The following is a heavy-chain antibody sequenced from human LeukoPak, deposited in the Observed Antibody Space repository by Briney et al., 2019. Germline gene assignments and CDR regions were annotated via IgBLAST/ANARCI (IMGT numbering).Heavy chain of an antibody. D-gene: IGHD3-22*01. CDR1: GGSISSYY. V-gene: IGHV4-59*08. CDR3: ARQGRARGYYYDSSGSFDY. Sequence: SETLSLTCTVSGGSISSYYWSWIRRPPGKGLEWIGYIYYSGSTNYNPSLKSRVTISVDTSKNQFSLKLSSVTAADTAVYYCARQGRARGYYYDSSGSFDYWGQGTLVTVSS. J-gene: IGHJ4*02. CDR2: IYYSGST.